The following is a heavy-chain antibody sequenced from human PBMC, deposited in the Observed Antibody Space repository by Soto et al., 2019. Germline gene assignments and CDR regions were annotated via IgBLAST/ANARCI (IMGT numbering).Heavy chain of an antibody. J-gene: IGHJ4*02. V-gene: IGHV3-11*01. CDR3: AARYCTNGVCYRDY. Sequence: GGSLRLSCAASGFTFSDYYMSWIRQAPGKGLEWVSYISSSGSTIYYADSVKGRFTISRDNANNSLYLQMNSLRAEDTAVYYCAARYCTNGVCYRDYWGQGTLVTVSS. CDR2: ISSSGSTI. CDR1: GFTFSDYY. D-gene: IGHD2-8*01.